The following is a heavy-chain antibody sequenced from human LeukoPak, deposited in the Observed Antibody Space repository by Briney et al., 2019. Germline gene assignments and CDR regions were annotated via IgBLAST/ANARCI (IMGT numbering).Heavy chain of an antibody. Sequence: PGGSLRLSCAASGFTVSSDYMNWVRQAPGKGLEWVSVIYSGGTTFYADSVRGRFTISRDNSKNTLYLQVNSLRAEDTAMYYCARASTIGAAGLFNFWGQGTLVTVSS. CDR1: GFTVSSDY. V-gene: IGHV3-53*01. CDR3: ARASTIGAAGLFNF. D-gene: IGHD6-13*01. J-gene: IGHJ4*02. CDR2: IYSGGTT.